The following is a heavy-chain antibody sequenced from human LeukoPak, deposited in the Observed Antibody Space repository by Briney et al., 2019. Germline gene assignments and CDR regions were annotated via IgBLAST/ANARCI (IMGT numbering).Heavy chain of an antibody. CDR3: ARDGTSCYFSSCYYYYYMDV. J-gene: IGHJ6*03. CDR2: ISSSSSTI. D-gene: IGHD2-2*01. Sequence: PGGSLSLSCAASGFTFGSYSMNWVRQAPGKGLEWVSYISSSSSTIYCADSVKGRFTISRDNAKNSLYLQMNSLRDEDTAVYYCARDGTSCYFSSCYYYYYMDVWGKGTTVTVSS. CDR1: GFTFGSYS. V-gene: IGHV3-48*02.